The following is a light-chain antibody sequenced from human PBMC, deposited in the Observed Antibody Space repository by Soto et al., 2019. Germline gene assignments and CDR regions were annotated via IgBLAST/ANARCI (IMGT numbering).Light chain of an antibody. J-gene: IGKJ4*01. CDR2: GAS. V-gene: IGKV3-15*01. Sequence: EIVMTQSPATLSVSPGQRATLSCRASQSVNSNLAWYQQKPGQAPRLLIFGASTRATGIPARFSGSGSGTEFTLTISSLQSEDFAVYYCQQYNSWPLTFGGGTEVEIK. CDR3: QQYNSWPLT. CDR1: QSVNSN.